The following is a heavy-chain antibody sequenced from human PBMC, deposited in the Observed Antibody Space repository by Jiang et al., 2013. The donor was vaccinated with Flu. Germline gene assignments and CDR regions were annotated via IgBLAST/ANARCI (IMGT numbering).Heavy chain of an antibody. CDR2: LYASGST. V-gene: IGHV4-61*02. J-gene: IGHJ4*02. CDR1: GESLTNDNYV. CDR3: ARGLRVAAGGFFDF. D-gene: IGHD6-13*01. Sequence: LTCTVSGESLTNDNYVWSWIRQPAGKGLEWIGRLYASGSTNYNPSLKSRVTITGDTSKNQFSLKVTSLIAADTAVYFCARGLRVAAGGFFDFWGRGTLVSVSS.